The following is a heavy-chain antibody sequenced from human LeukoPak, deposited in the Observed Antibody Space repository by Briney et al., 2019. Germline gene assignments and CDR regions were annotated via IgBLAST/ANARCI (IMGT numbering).Heavy chain of an antibody. D-gene: IGHD1-26*01. V-gene: IGHV3-7*01. CDR1: GGSISSSSYY. CDR2: IKQDGSEK. Sequence: ETLSLTCTVSGGSISSSSYYWGWIRQPPGKGLEWVANIKQDGSEKYYVDSVKGRFTISRDNAKNSLYLQMNSLRAEDTAVYYCARDRIGSGSYKGTAFDIWGQGTMVTVSS. J-gene: IGHJ3*02. CDR3: ARDRIGSGSYKGTAFDI.